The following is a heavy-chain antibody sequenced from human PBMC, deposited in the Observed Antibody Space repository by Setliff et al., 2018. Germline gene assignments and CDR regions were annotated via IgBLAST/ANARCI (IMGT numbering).Heavy chain of an antibody. Sequence: PSETLSLTCTVSGGSVRSHYWSWIRHSPGKGLEWIGFIFYSGDTKSNPSLKSRVTMSVDTSKNQFSLQLSSVTAADTAVYYCTTSGAAAINGLFDHWGQGTLVTVSS. J-gene: IGHJ4*02. D-gene: IGHD5-12*01. V-gene: IGHV4-59*02. CDR2: IFYSGDT. CDR1: GGSVRSHY. CDR3: TTSGAAAINGLFDH.